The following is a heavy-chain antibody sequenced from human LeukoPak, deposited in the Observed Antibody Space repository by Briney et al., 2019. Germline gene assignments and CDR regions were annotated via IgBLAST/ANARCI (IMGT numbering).Heavy chain of an antibody. CDR1: GFTFSSYW. D-gene: IGHD4-11*01. CDR3: ARERYGNYN. Sequence: GVSLRLSCAASGFTFSSYWMSWVRQAPGKGLEWVANIKEDGSVKNYVDSVKGRLTISRDNAKNSLFLQMNSLRAEDTAVYYCARERYGNYNWGQGTLVTVSS. V-gene: IGHV3-7*03. CDR2: IKEDGSVK. J-gene: IGHJ4*02.